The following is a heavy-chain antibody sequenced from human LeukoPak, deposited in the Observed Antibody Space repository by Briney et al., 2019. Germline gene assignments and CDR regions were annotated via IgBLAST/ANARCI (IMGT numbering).Heavy chain of an antibody. J-gene: IGHJ4*02. Sequence: SETLSLTCAVYGGSFSGYYWSWIRQPPGKGLEWIGEINHSGSTNYNPSLKGRVTISVDTSKNQFSLKLSSVTAADTAVYYCARVMETRDYYDSSGYYYVFDYWGQGTLVTVSS. CDR2: INHSGST. V-gene: IGHV4-34*01. CDR1: GGSFSGYY. CDR3: ARVMETRDYYDSSGYYYVFDY. D-gene: IGHD3-22*01.